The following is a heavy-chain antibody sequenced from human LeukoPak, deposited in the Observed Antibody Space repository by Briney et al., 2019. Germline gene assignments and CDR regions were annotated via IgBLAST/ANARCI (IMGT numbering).Heavy chain of an antibody. Sequence: GGSLRLSCAASGFTFSSYAMHWVRQAPGKGLEWVAVISYDGSNKYYADSVKGRFTISRDNSKNTLYLQVNSLRAEDTAVYYCARGQGGYDYGDYGAQGGIDYWGQGTLVTVSS. CDR3: ARGQGGYDYGDYGAQGGIDY. D-gene: IGHD4-17*01. CDR2: ISYDGSNK. CDR1: GFTFSSYA. J-gene: IGHJ4*02. V-gene: IGHV3-30-3*01.